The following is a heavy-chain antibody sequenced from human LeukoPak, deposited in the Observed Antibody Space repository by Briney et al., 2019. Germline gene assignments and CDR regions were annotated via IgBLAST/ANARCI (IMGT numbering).Heavy chain of an antibody. D-gene: IGHD3-22*01. CDR1: GDSISSGAYY. J-gene: IGHJ3*02. V-gene: IGHV4-31*03. CDR2: INHSGDT. Sequence: SETLSLTCTVSGDSISSGAYYWTWIRQHPGKALEWIGYINHSGDTYYNPSLRSRLSISVDTSQNQFSLRLSSVTAADTAVYYCARIGARAVVDIILIHAFDIWGPGTMVTVSS. CDR3: ARIGARAVVDIILIHAFDI.